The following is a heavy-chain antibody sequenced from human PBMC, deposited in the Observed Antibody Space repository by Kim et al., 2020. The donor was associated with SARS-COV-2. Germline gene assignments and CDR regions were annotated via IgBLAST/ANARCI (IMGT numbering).Heavy chain of an antibody. D-gene: IGHD2-21*02. CDR2: IKQDGSEK. CDR1: GFTFSSYW. Sequence: GGSLRLSCAASGFTFSSYWMSWVRQAPGKGLEWVANIKQDGSEKYYVDSVKGRFTISRDNAKNSLYLQMNSLRAEDTAVYYCARVDGGNSLIYDWFDPWGQGTLVTVSS. V-gene: IGHV3-7*01. CDR3: ARVDGGNSLIYDWFDP. J-gene: IGHJ5*02.